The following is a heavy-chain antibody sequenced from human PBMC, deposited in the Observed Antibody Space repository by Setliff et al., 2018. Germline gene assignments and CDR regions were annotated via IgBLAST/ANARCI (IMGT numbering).Heavy chain of an antibody. CDR1: GYTFTSYD. V-gene: IGHV1-69*05. CDR2: IIPIFGTT. D-gene: IGHD5-12*01. J-gene: IGHJ6*03. CDR3: ARERGDIVTTTSYYYYLDV. Sequence: SVKVSCKASGYTFTSYDISWVRQAPGQGLEWMGGIIPIFGTTNYAQRFQGRVTITTDESTSTAYMELSSPRSEDTAVYYCARERGDIVTTTSYYYYLDVWGKGTTVTVSS.